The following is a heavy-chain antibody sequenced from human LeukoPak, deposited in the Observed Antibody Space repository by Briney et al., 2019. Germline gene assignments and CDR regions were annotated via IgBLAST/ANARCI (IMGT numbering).Heavy chain of an antibody. D-gene: IGHD1-26*01. J-gene: IGHJ4*02. V-gene: IGHV4-30-2*01. CDR3: ARGCPAPGLIVRDFDY. CDR2: IYHSGST. Sequence: KPSETLSLTCAVSGGSISSGGYSWSWIRQPPGKGLEWIGYIYHSGSTNYNPSLKSRVTISVDTSKNQFSLKLSSVTAADTAVYYCARGCPAPGLIVRDFDYWGQGTLVTVSS. CDR1: GGSISSGGYS.